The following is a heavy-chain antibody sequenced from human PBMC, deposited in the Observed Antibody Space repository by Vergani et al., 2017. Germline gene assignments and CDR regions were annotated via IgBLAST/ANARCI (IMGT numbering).Heavy chain of an antibody. CDR1: GGSISSGGYY. V-gene: IGHV3-7*03. CDR2: IKQDGSEK. D-gene: IGHD3-3*01. CDR3: ARRRSTIFGVVNRGGYFDL. Sequence: VQLQESGPGLVKPSQTLSLTCTVSGGSISSGGYYWSWIRQHPGKGLEWVANIKQDGSEKYYVDSVKGRFTISRDNAKNLLYLQMNSLRAEDTAVYYCARRRSTIFGVVNRGGYFDLWGRGTLVTVSS. J-gene: IGHJ2*01.